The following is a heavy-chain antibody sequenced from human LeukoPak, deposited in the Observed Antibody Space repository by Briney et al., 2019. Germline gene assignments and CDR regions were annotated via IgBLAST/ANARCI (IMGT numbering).Heavy chain of an antibody. D-gene: IGHD6-13*01. J-gene: IGHJ5*02. Sequence: SETLSLTCTVSGGSISSSSYYWSWIRQPPGKGLEWIGYIYYSGSTNYNPSLKSRVTISVDTSKNQFSLKLSSVTAADTAVHYCAREDSSSWYRWFDPWGQGTLVTVSS. CDR1: GGSISSSSYY. CDR2: IYYSGST. CDR3: AREDSSSWYRWFDP. V-gene: IGHV4-61*01.